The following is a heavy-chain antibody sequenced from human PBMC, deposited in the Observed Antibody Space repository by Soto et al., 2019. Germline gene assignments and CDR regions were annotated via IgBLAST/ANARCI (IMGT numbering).Heavy chain of an antibody. CDR1: GGSVSSDDYY. J-gene: IGHJ2*01. CDR2: IYYSGST. CDR3: VRDGRNGFRYFDL. Sequence: SETLSLTCTVSGGSVSSDDYYWSWIRQPPGKGLEWIGYIYYSGSTYYNPSLKSRVTISADTSKNQFSLQLNSVTAADTAVYYCVRDGRNGFRYFDLWGRGTLVTVSS. V-gene: IGHV4-30-4*01.